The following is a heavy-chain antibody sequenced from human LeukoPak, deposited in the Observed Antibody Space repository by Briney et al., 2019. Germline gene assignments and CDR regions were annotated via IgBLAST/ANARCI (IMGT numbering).Heavy chain of an antibody. CDR2: INWSSGSI. CDR1: GFTFDDYA. V-gene: IGHV3-9*01. D-gene: IGHD3-10*01. Sequence: GRSLRLSCAASGFTFDDYAMHWVRQAPGKGLEWVSGINWSSGSIGYADSVKGRFTISRDNAKNSLYLQMNSLRAEDTALYYCAKDRNYGSGTYYPGGFDRWGQGTLVTVSS. CDR3: AKDRNYGSGTYYPGGFDR. J-gene: IGHJ5*02.